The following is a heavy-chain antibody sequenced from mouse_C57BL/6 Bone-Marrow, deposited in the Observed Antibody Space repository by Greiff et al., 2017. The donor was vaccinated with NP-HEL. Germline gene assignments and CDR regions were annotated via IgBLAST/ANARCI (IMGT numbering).Heavy chain of an antibody. CDR1: GYTFTSYW. Sequence: VQLQQSGAELVMPGASVKLSCKASGYTFTSYWMHWVKQRPGQGLEWIGEIDPSDSYTNYNQKFKGKSTLTVDKSSSKAYMQLSSLTSEDSAVYYCAREDYDGFAYWGQGTLVTVSA. CDR3: AREDYDGFAY. V-gene: IGHV1-69*01. J-gene: IGHJ3*01. D-gene: IGHD2-4*01. CDR2: IDPSDSYT.